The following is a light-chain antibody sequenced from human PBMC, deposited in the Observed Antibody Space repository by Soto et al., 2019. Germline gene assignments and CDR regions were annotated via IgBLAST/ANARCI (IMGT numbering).Light chain of an antibody. Sequence: EVDLTQSPATLSLSPWERATLSCRASQSVSSFLAWYQQKPGQAPRLLIHDASNRAPGIPARFSGSGSGTDFALAISSLEPEDFAVYYCQQRSKWPPTFGPGTKVDIK. J-gene: IGKJ3*01. CDR1: QSVSSF. V-gene: IGKV3-11*01. CDR2: DAS. CDR3: QQRSKWPPT.